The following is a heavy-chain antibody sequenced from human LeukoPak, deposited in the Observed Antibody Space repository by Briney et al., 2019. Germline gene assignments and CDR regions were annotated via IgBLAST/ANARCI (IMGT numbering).Heavy chain of an antibody. CDR3: ARGFPKYCSSTSCYYFDY. Sequence: PSETLSLTCAVYGGSFSGYYWSWIRQPPGKGLEWIGEINHSGSTNYNPSLKSRVTISVDTFKSQFSLKLSSVTAADTAVYYCARGFPKYCSSTSCYYFDYWGQGTLVTVSS. D-gene: IGHD2-2*01. CDR2: INHSGST. CDR1: GGSFSGYY. V-gene: IGHV4-34*01. J-gene: IGHJ4*02.